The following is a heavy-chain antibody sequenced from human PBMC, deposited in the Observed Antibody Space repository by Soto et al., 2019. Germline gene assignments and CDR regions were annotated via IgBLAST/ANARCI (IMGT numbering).Heavy chain of an antibody. CDR1: GFTFSSYA. V-gene: IGHV3-23*01. D-gene: IGHD6-19*01. Sequence: PGGSLRLSCAASGFTFSSYAMSWVRQAPGKGLEWVSAISGSGGSTYYADSVKGRFTISRDNSKNTLYLQMNSLRAEDTAVYYCAKDPHIAVAGTVAYWGQGTLGTVSS. J-gene: IGHJ4*02. CDR2: ISGSGGST. CDR3: AKDPHIAVAGTVAY.